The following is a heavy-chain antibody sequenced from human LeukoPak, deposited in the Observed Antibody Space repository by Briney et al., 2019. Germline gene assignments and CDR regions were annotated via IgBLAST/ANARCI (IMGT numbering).Heavy chain of an antibody. CDR3: ARVAGPFHPHSSGGSCYLGGFDY. Sequence: GGSLRLSCAASGFTFSSYAMHWVRQAPGKGLEWVAVISYDGSNKYYADSVKGRFTISRDNSKNTLYLQMNSLRAEDTAVYYCARVAGPFHPHSSGGSCYLGGFDYWGQGTLVTVSS. V-gene: IGHV3-30-3*01. CDR1: GFTFSSYA. J-gene: IGHJ4*02. D-gene: IGHD2-15*01. CDR2: ISYDGSNK.